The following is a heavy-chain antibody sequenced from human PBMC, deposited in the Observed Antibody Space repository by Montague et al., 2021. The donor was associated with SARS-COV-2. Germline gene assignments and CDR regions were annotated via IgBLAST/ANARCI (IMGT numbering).Heavy chain of an antibody. V-gene: IGHV4-34*01. D-gene: IGHD1-7*01. Sequence: SETLSLTCAVHGGSFSGYYWSWIRQPPGKGLEWIGEINHSGSTKYNPSLKSRVTISVDTSKNQFSLKLSSVTAADTAVYYCAGGELELHIRDYYYYGMDVWGQGTTVTVSS. CDR1: GGSFSGYY. CDR3: AGGELELHIRDYYYYGMDV. CDR2: INHSGST. J-gene: IGHJ6*02.